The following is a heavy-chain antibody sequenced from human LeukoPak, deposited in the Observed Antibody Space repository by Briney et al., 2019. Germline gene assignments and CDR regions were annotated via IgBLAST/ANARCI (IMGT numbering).Heavy chain of an antibody. D-gene: IGHD6-19*01. Sequence: PGGSLRLSCAAFGFTVSSNYMSWVRQAPGKGLEWVSVIYSGGSTYYADSVKGRFTISRDNSKNTLYLQMNSLRAEDTAVYYCARDTEDSSGWYGDYYYGMDVWGQGTTVTVSS. J-gene: IGHJ6*02. CDR3: ARDTEDSSGWYGDYYYGMDV. CDR2: IYSGGST. CDR1: GFTVSSNY. V-gene: IGHV3-66*01.